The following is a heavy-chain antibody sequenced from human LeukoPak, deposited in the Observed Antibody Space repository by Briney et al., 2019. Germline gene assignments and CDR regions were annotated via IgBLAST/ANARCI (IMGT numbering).Heavy chain of an antibody. CDR1: GGSISSSSYY. CDR2: IYYSGST. CDR3: ARAEAAYLWGGADTYYMDV. Sequence: SETLSLTCTVSGGSISSSSYYWGWIRQPPGKGLEWIGSIYYSGSTYYNPSLKSRVTISVDTSKNQFFLKLSSVTAADTAVYYCARAEAAYLWGGADTYYMDVWGKGTTVTVSS. V-gene: IGHV4-39*07. J-gene: IGHJ6*03. D-gene: IGHD3-16*01.